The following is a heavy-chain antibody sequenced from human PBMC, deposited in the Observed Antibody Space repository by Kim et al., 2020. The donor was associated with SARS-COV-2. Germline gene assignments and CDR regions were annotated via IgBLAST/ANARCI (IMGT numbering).Heavy chain of an antibody. CDR2: IYYSGST. D-gene: IGHD6-13*01. J-gene: IGHJ4*02. CDR1: GGSVSSGSYY. V-gene: IGHV4-61*01. Sequence: SETLSLTCTVSGGSVSSGSYYWSWIRQPPGKGLEWIGYIYYSGSTNYNPSLKSRVTISVDTSKNQFSLKLSSVTAADTAVYYCASSSWYFLTYWGQGTLVTVSS. CDR3: ASSSWYFLTY.